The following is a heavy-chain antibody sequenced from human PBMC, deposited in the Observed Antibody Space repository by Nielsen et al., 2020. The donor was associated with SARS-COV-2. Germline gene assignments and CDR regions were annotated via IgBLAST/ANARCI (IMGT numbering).Heavy chain of an antibody. CDR2: INPNSGGT. V-gene: IGHV1-2*06. D-gene: IGHD3-10*01. CDR3: ARPDGFGELLSSYYYYGMDV. J-gene: IGHJ6*02. Sequence: WVRQAPGQGLEWMGRINPNSGGTNYVQKFQGRVTMTRDTSISTAYMELSRLRSDDTAVYYCARPDGFGELLSSYYYYGMDVWGQGTTVTVSS.